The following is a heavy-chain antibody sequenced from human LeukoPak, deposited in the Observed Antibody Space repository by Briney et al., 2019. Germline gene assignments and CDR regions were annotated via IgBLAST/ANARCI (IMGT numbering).Heavy chain of an antibody. CDR3: ARVSVICGGDCFDY. CDR1: GFTFSSYS. Sequence: GGSLRLSCAASGFTFSSYSMNWVRQAPGKGLEWVSSIGGSSSYIYYADSVKGRFTISRDNAKNSLYVQMNSLRAEDTAVYYCARVSVICGGDCFDYWGQGTLVTVSS. J-gene: IGHJ4*02. D-gene: IGHD2-21*01. CDR2: IGGSSSYI. V-gene: IGHV3-21*01.